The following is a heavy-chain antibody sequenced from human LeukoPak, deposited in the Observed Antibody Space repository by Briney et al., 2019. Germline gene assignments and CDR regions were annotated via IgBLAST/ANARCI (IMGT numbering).Heavy chain of an antibody. V-gene: IGHV1-69*05. J-gene: IGHJ4*02. CDR3: ARTDYGDYYIDY. Sequence: SVKVSCKASGGTFSSYAISWVRQAPGQGLEWMGGIIPIFGTANSAQKFQGRVTITTDESTSTAYMELSSLRSEDTAVYYGARTDYGDYYIDYWGQGTLVTVSS. CDR2: IIPIFGTA. D-gene: IGHD4-17*01. CDR1: GGTFSSYA.